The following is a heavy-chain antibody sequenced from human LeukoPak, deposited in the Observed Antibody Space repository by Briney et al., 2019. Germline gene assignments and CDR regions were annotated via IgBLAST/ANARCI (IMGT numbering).Heavy chain of an antibody. CDR1: GYTFTSYD. Sequence: ASVKVSCKASGYTFTSYDINWVRQATGQGLEWMGWMNPNSGNTGYAQKFQGRDTMTRNTSISTAYMELSSLRSEDTAVYYCARAVSEVPVLRFHPVSYYYYGMDVWGQGTTVTVSS. CDR2: MNPNSGNT. CDR3: ARAVSEVPVLRFHPVSYYYYGMDV. V-gene: IGHV1-8*01. D-gene: IGHD3-3*01. J-gene: IGHJ6*02.